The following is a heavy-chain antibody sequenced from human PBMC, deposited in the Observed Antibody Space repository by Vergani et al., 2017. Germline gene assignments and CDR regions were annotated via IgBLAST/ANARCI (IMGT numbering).Heavy chain of an antibody. Sequence: VQLVESGGGVVQPGRSLRLSCAASGFTFSSYAMHWVRQAPGKGLEWVAVISYDGSNKYYADSVKGRFTISRDNSKNTLYLQMNSLRAEDTAVYYCAKAYSRGDYDPGDYWGQGTLVTVSS. V-gene: IGHV3-30-3*01. CDR3: AKAYSRGDYDPGDY. D-gene: IGHD4-17*01. CDR1: GFTFSSYA. CDR2: ISYDGSNK. J-gene: IGHJ4*02.